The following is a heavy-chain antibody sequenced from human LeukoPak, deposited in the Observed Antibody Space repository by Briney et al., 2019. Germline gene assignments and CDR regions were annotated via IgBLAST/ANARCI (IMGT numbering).Heavy chain of an antibody. V-gene: IGHV5-51*01. D-gene: IGHD6-13*01. CDR1: GYSFTSYW. J-gene: IGHJ6*03. CDR2: IYPGDSDT. Sequence: GESLKISCKGSGYSFTSYWIGWVRQMTGKGLEWMGIIYPGDSDTRYSPSFQGQVTISADKSISTAYLQWSSLKASDTAMYYCARPRIAAACNVYYMDVWGKGTTVTVSS. CDR3: ARPRIAAACNVYYMDV.